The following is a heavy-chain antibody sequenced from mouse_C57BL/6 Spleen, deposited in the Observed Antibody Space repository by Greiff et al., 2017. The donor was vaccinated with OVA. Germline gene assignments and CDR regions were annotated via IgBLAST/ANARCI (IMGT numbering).Heavy chain of an antibody. CDR2: INPNNGGT. J-gene: IGHJ1*03. CDR3: ARCPFYYDYGWYFDV. Sequence: VQLQQSGPELVKPGASVKIPCKASGYTFTDYNMDWVKQSHGKSLEWIGDINPNNGGTIYNQKFKGKATLTVDKSSSTAYMELRSLTSEDTAVYYCARCPFYYDYGWYFDVWGTGTTVTVSS. D-gene: IGHD2-4*01. CDR1: GYTFTDYN. V-gene: IGHV1-18*01.